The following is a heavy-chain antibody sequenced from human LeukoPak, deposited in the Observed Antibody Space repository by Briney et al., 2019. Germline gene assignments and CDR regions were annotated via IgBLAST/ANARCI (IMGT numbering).Heavy chain of an antibody. V-gene: IGHV3-30-3*01. CDR3: ARGMAAAGLEFDY. CDR2: ISYDGSNK. Sequence: PGGSLRLSCAASGFTFSSYAMHWVRQAPGKGLEWVAVISYDGSNKYYADSVKGRFTISRDNSKNTLYLQMNSLRAEDTAVYYCARGMAAAGLEFDYWGQGTLSPSPQ. D-gene: IGHD6-13*01. CDR1: GFTFSSYA. J-gene: IGHJ4*02.